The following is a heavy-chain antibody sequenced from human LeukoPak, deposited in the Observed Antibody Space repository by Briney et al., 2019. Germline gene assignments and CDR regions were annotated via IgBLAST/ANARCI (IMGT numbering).Heavy chain of an antibody. V-gene: IGHV3-66*01. D-gene: IGHD3-10*01. J-gene: IGHJ4*02. CDR3: ARDVYGSGSYYHGD. Sequence: GGSLRLSCAASGFIVSSNYMSWVRQAPGKGLEWVSVVYSGGSTYYADSVKGRFTISRDNSKNTLYLQMNSLRAEDTAVYYCARDVYGSGSYYHGDWGQGTPVTVSS. CDR1: GFIVSSNY. CDR2: VYSGGST.